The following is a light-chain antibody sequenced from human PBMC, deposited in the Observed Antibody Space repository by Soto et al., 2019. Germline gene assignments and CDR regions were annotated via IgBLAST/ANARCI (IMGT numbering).Light chain of an antibody. V-gene: IGKV1-9*01. Sequence: PSFLSASVGDRVTITCRASQDISSSLAWYQQKPGKAPKLLIYDASTLQTGVPSRFRGSGSGTEFTLTISSLQPEDFATYSCQQLASYPIGTFGGGTKV. CDR3: QQLASYPIGT. CDR2: DAS. J-gene: IGKJ4*01. CDR1: QDISSS.